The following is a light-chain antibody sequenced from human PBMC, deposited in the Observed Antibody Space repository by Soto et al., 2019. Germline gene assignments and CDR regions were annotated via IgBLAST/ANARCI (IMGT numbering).Light chain of an antibody. V-gene: IGKV3-11*01. Sequence: EIVLTQSPATLSLSHGERATLSCRASQSVSSYLAWYQQKPGQAPRLLIYDASNRATGIPARFSGSGSGTDFTLTISSLEPEDFAVYYCQQRSNWPPVITFGQGTRLEIK. CDR2: DAS. J-gene: IGKJ5*01. CDR3: QQRSNWPPVIT. CDR1: QSVSSY.